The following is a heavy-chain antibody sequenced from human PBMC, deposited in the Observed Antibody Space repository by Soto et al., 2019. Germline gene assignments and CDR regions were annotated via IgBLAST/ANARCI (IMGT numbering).Heavy chain of an antibody. Sequence: EVQLVESGGGLVRSGGSLRLSCEASGFSFITYWMNWVRQAPGKGLEWLASIKEDGSETQYVDSVKGRFTISRDNAKNSLYLQMNSLREEDTAVDYCVRAIAGSCTIWGQGTLVIVSS. CDR3: VRAIAGSCTI. D-gene: IGHD2-8*01. V-gene: IGHV3-7*04. J-gene: IGHJ4*02. CDR2: IKEDGSET. CDR1: GFSFITYW.